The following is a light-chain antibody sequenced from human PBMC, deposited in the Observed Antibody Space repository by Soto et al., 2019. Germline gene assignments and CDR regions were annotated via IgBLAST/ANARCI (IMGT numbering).Light chain of an antibody. CDR3: QQYSTYWWT. CDR2: DAS. CDR1: QSVSSW. J-gene: IGKJ1*01. Sequence: DIQMTQSPSTLSASVGDRVTITCRASQSVSSWLAWYQQKPGKAPKFLIYDASTWERGVPSRFRGSGYGTDFTLTISSLQPDDFATYYCQQYSTYWWTFGQGTKVDIK. V-gene: IGKV1-5*01.